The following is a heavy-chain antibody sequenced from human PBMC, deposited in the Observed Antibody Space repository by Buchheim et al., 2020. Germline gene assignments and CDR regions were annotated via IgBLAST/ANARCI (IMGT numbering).Heavy chain of an antibody. J-gene: IGHJ3*02. CDR2: IYYSGSS. Sequence: QLQLQESGPGLVKPSETLSLTCTVSGGSISSSSYYWGWIRQPPGKGLEWIGSIYYSGSSYYNPSRKSRVTISVDTSKNTFSLKLSSVTAADTAVYYCAEAPGYYDSSGYYGADAFDIWGQGT. CDR1: GGSISSSSYY. V-gene: IGHV4-39*07. CDR3: AEAPGYYDSSGYYGADAFDI. D-gene: IGHD3-22*01.